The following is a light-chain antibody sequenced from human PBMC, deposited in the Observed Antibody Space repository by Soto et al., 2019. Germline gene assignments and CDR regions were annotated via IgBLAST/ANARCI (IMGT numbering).Light chain of an antibody. CDR1: QGIRND. V-gene: IGKV1-6*01. CDR3: LQDYNYPRT. Sequence: AIQVPHTPSSLSASLVDRVTITCRASQGIRNDLGWYQQKPGKAPKLLIYAASSLQSGVPSRFSGSGSGTDFTLTISSLQPEDFATYYCLQDYNYPRTFGQGTKVDIK. CDR2: AAS. J-gene: IGKJ1*01.